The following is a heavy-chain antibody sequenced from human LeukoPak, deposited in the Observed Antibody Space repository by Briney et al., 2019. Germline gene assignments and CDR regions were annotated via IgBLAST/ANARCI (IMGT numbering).Heavy chain of an antibody. D-gene: IGHD3-22*01. J-gene: IGHJ5*02. V-gene: IGHV4-59*12. CDR1: GGSISSYY. CDR3: ARARMTYYYDSSGRRGFDP. Sequence: PSETLSLTCTVSGGSISSYYWSWIRQPPGKGLEWLGYIYYSGSTNYNPSLKSRVTISVDTSKNQFSLKLSSVTAADTAVYYCARARMTYYYDSSGRRGFDPWGQGTLVTVSS. CDR2: IYYSGST.